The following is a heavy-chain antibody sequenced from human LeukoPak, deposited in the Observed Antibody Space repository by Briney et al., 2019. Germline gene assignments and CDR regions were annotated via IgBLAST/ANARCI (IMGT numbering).Heavy chain of an antibody. V-gene: IGHV4-59*01. CDR3: ARAYDYVWGSYRFDY. J-gene: IGHJ4*02. D-gene: IGHD3-16*02. CDR1: GGSISSYY. Sequence: PSETLSLTCTVSGGSISSYYWSWIRQPPGKGLEWIGYIYYSGSTNYNPSLKSRVTISVDTSKNQFSLKLSSATAADTAVYYCARAYDYVWGSYRFDYWGQGTLVTVSS. CDR2: IYYSGST.